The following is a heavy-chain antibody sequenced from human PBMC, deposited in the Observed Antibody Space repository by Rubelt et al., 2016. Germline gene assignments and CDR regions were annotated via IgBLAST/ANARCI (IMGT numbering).Heavy chain of an antibody. CDR3: AQALDGSDWNSRRSDP. CDR1: GLSLTSRPEG. D-gene: IGHD1-7*01. Sequence: QITLKESGPTLVKPTQTLTLTCTFSGLSLTSRPEGVGWIRQPPGKALEWLAVIYWDDDKRYSPSLKNRLTITKDTSKKQVVLTMTTMDPVDTATYYCAQALDGSDWNSRRSDPWGQGILVTVSS. J-gene: IGHJ5*02. CDR2: IYWDDDK. V-gene: IGHV2-5*02.